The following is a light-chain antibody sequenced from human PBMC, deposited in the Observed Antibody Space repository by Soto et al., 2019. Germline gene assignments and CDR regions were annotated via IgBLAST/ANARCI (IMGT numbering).Light chain of an antibody. CDR3: QQYGSSRWT. CDR1: QSVSSSY. Sequence: ESVLTQSPGALSLSPGERATLSCRGSQSVSSSYLAWYQQKPGQAPRLLIYGASSRATGIPDRFSGSGSGADFTLTISRLEPEDFAVYYCQQYGSSRWTFGQGTKVDIK. CDR2: GAS. V-gene: IGKV3-20*01. J-gene: IGKJ1*01.